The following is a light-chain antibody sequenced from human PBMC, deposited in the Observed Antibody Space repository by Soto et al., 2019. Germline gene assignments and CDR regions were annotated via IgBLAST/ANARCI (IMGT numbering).Light chain of an antibody. V-gene: IGKV3-15*01. J-gene: IGKJ1*01. CDR2: GAS. CDR1: QSVDIN. CDR3: QQYNNWPTWT. Sequence: EIVLTQSPATLSVSPGERVTLSCRASQSVDINLAWYQQKPGQAPRLLIYGASTRATDMSGTFSGRGSGTEFTLTISNVRPEDFGVYFCQQYNNWPTWTSGQGTKVDIK.